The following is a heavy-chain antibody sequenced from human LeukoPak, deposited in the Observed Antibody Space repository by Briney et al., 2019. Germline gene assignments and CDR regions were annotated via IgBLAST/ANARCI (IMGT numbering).Heavy chain of an antibody. Sequence: GASVKVSCKASGYTFTSYAMHWVRQAPGQTLQWLGWINAANGYTKYSQEFQGRVTITRDTSTSTVYMELSSLRSEDTAVYYCAREVVVGTKAFDYWGQGTLVTVSS. D-gene: IGHD1-7*01. CDR2: INAANGYT. V-gene: IGHV1-3*03. CDR1: GYTFTSYA. J-gene: IGHJ4*02. CDR3: AREVVVGTKAFDY.